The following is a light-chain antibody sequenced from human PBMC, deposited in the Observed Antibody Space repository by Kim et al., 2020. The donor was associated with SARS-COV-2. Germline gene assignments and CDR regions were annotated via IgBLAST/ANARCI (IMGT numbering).Light chain of an antibody. CDR1: KWGDKY. CDR3: QVWDSSTKGV. V-gene: IGLV3-1*01. Sequence: VSPGQTASITWSGDKWGDKYVCWYQQKPGQSPAPVIFQDTKRPAGIPERFSGSKSGNTATLTISGTQPTDEAYYYCQVWDSSTKGVFGGGTRVTVL. CDR2: QDT. J-gene: IGLJ3*02.